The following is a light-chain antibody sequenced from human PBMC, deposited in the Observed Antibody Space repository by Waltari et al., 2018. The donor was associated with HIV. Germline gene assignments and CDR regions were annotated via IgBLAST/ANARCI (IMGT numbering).Light chain of an antibody. CDR2: ESS. CDR1: QTVVTTY. V-gene: IGKV3-20*01. J-gene: IGKJ4*01. CDR3: QQYGTSLIT. Sequence: EVVLTQSPGTLSLSPGDRATLSCRASQTVVTTYFAWYQQKPGQAPRLLIYESSTRAAGIPDRFSGSGSGTDFTLTISALEPEDFAMYYCQQYGTSLITFGGGTRVEIK.